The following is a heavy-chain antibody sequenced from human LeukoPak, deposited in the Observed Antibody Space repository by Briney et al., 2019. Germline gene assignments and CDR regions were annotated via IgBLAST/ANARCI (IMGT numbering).Heavy chain of an antibody. D-gene: IGHD4-17*01. Sequence: SETLSLTCAVYGGSFSDYFWDWIRQTPGKGLEWIGEINHGGGTNYNPSLKSRATISVDTSKKQFSLNLTSVTAADTAVYYCARGEDGTGDYRPTYFDSWGQGTLVTVSS. CDR2: INHGGGT. CDR1: GGSFSDYF. CDR3: ARGEDGTGDYRPTYFDS. V-gene: IGHV4-34*01. J-gene: IGHJ4*02.